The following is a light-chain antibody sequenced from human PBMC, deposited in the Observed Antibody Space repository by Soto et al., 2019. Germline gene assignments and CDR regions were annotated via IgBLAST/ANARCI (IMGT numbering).Light chain of an antibody. V-gene: IGKV1-39*01. CDR1: QTISGY. J-gene: IGKJ1*01. CDR2: AAS. CDR3: QQYINWPRT. Sequence: DIRMTQSPSSLSASVGDRVTITCRASQTISGYLNWYQQKPGKAPELLIYAASYLGNGVPSRFSGSGSGTYFTLTISSLQPEDLATYYCQQYINWPRTFGPGTKVDIK.